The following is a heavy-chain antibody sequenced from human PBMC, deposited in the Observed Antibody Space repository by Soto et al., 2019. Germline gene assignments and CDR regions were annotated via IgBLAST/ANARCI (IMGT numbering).Heavy chain of an antibody. CDR3: ARVLGMGSGPIDY. CDR1: GFTFSSYA. J-gene: IGHJ4*02. V-gene: IGHV3-30-3*01. CDR2: ISYDGSNK. D-gene: IGHD2-15*01. Sequence: GGSLRLSCAASGFTFSSYAMSWVRQAPGKGLEWVAVISYDGSNKYYADSVKGRFTISRDNSKNTLYLQMNSLRAEDTAVYYCARVLGMGSGPIDYWGQGTLVTVSS.